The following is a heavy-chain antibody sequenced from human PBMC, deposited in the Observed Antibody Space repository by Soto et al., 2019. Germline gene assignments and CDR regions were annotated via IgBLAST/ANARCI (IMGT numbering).Heavy chain of an antibody. CDR2: IYYSGST. D-gene: IGHD3-22*01. CDR1: GGSISSYY. Sequence: SETLSLTCTVSGGSISSYYWSWIRQPPGKGLEWIGYIYYSGSTNYNPSLKSRVTISVDTSKNQFSLKLSSVTAADTAVYYCARSMYYSDGSNYSPFDYWGQGTLVTVSS. CDR3: ARSMYYSDGSNYSPFDY. J-gene: IGHJ4*02. V-gene: IGHV4-59*08.